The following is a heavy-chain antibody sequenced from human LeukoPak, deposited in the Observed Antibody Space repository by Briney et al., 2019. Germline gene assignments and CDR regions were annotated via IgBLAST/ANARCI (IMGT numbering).Heavy chain of an antibody. Sequence: GSLRLSCAASGFTFDDYAMHCIRQPPGKGLEWIGYIYTSGSTNYNPSRKSRVTISVDTSKNQFSLKLSSVTAADTAVYYCARHITGADYSNYVDPYYYYYMDVWGKGTTVTVSS. J-gene: IGHJ6*03. CDR2: IYTSGST. V-gene: IGHV4-4*09. D-gene: IGHD4-11*01. CDR1: GFTFDDYA. CDR3: ARHITGADYSNYVDPYYYYYMDV.